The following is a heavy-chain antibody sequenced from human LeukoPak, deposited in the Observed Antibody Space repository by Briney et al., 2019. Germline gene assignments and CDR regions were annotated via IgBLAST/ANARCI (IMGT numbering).Heavy chain of an antibody. CDR1: GFSFSSYG. D-gene: IGHD2-2*01. CDR3: ARDQGYCSSTSCYPHSLDY. J-gene: IGHJ4*02. CDR2: ISSSSSYI. V-gene: IGHV3-21*01. Sequence: PGGSLRLSCAASGFSFSSYGMNWVRQAPGKGLEWVSSISSSSSYIYYADSVKGRFTISRDNAKNSLYLQMNSLRAEDTAVYYCARDQGYCSSTSCYPHSLDYWGQGTLVTVSS.